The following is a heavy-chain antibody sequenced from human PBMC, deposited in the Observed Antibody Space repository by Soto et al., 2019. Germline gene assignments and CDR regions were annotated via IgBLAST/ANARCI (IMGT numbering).Heavy chain of an antibody. J-gene: IGHJ5*02. CDR1: GYSFTDYY. CDR2: IIPILGIA. D-gene: IGHD1-26*01. CDR3: AREVPSSTTNWFDP. V-gene: IGHV1-69*04. Sequence: SVKVSCKTSGYSFTDYYIHWVRQAPGQGLEWMGRIIPILGIANYAQKFQGRVTITADKSTSTAYMELSSLRSEDTAVYYCAREVPSSTTNWFDPWGQGTLVTVSS.